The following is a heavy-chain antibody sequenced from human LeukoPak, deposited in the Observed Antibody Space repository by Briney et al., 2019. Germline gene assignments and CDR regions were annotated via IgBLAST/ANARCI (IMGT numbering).Heavy chain of an antibody. CDR1: GGTFSSYA. V-gene: IGHV1-69*13. Sequence: SVKVSCKASGGTFSSYAISWVRQAPGQGLEWMGGIIPIFGAANYAQKFQGRVTITADESTSTAYMELSSLRSEDTAVYYCARTYYYDRWAFDIWGQGTMVTVSS. CDR3: ARTYYYDRWAFDI. J-gene: IGHJ3*02. D-gene: IGHD3-22*01. CDR2: IIPIFGAA.